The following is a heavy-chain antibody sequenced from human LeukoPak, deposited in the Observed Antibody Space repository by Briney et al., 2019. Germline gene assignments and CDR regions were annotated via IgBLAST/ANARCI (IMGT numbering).Heavy chain of an antibody. CDR2: ISGSGSST. CDR1: GFTFSNYG. Sequence: GGSLRLSCAASGFTFSNYGMSWVRQAPGKGLEWVSTISGSGSSTYYADSVKGRFTISRDNSRNTLYLQMDSLRAEDSAVYYCAKDPPRGSGDAFDIWGQGTRVTVSA. CDR3: AKDPPRGSGDAFDI. V-gene: IGHV3-23*01. D-gene: IGHD2-15*01. J-gene: IGHJ3*02.